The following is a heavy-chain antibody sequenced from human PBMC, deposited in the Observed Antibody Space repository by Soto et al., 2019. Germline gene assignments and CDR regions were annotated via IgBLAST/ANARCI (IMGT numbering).Heavy chain of an antibody. CDR3: AREGGNRYYYYGMDV. CDR1: GGSISSYY. D-gene: IGHD1-26*01. CDR2: IYYSGST. J-gene: IGHJ6*02. V-gene: IGHV4-59*12. Sequence: PSETLSLTCTVSGGSISSYYWSWIRQPPGKGLEWIGYIYYSGSTNYNPSLKSRVTISVDTSKNQFSLQLNSVAPEDTAVYYCAREGGNRYYYYGMDVWGQGTTVTVSS.